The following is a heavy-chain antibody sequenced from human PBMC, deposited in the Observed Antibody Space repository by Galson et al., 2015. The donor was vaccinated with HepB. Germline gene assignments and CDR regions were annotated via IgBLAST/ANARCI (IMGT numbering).Heavy chain of an antibody. D-gene: IGHD1-26*01. J-gene: IGHJ6*02. CDR1: GYTLTELS. CDR3: ATEGSGSYYYYYGMDV. CDR2: FDPEDGET. V-gene: IGHV1-24*01. Sequence: SVKVSCKVSGYTLTELSMHWVRQAPGKGLEWMGGFDPEDGETIYAQKFQGRVTMTEDTSTDTAYMELSSLRSEDTAVYYCATEGSGSYYYYYGMDVWGQGTTVTVSS.